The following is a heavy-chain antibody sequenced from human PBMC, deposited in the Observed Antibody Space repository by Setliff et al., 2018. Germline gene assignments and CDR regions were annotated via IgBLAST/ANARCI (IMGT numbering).Heavy chain of an antibody. CDR2: ISSSGGTI. Sequence: GGSLRLSCVASGFSVSNYGMNWVRQAPGKGLEWLSYISSSGGTIHYADSVKGRFTISKDTAENSVFLQMNSLRGEDTALYYCAGDACPYSSNWCHHFDYWGQGTLVTVSS. V-gene: IGHV3-48*01. D-gene: IGHD6-13*01. CDR3: AGDACPYSSNWCHHFDY. J-gene: IGHJ4*02. CDR1: GFSVSNYG.